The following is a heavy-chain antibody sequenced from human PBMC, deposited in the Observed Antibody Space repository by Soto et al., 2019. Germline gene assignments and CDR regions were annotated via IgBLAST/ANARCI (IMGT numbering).Heavy chain of an antibody. CDR2: IIPVFDTT. Sequence: QVQLVQSGAEVRKPGSSVKVSCKASGSTFGTYAFSWVRQAPGQGLEWLGGIIPVFDTTQYAQKFQGRVTITADESTSTVYMELSTLRSEDTAVYYCVNWVGGERHFDYWGQGTLVTVSS. J-gene: IGHJ4*02. D-gene: IGHD3-16*01. CDR1: GSTFGTYA. CDR3: VNWVGGERHFDY. V-gene: IGHV1-69*01.